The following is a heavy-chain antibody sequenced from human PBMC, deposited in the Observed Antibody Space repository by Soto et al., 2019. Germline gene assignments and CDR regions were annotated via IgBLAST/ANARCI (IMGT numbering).Heavy chain of an antibody. CDR3: AKDRSSSGNEGVDY. CDR1: GFTFSSYG. D-gene: IGHD6-13*01. CDR2: ISYDGSNK. V-gene: IGHV3-30*18. Sequence: VQLVESGGGVVQPGRSLRLSCAASGFTFSSYGMHWVRQAPGKGLEWVAVISYDGSNKYYADSVKGRFTISRDNSKNTLYLQMNSLRAEDTAVYYCAKDRSSSGNEGVDYWGQGTLVTVSS. J-gene: IGHJ4*02.